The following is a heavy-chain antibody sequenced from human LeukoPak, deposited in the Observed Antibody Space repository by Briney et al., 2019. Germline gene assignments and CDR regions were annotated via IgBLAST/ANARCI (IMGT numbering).Heavy chain of an antibody. Sequence: GGSLRLSCAASGFTFSSYGMSWVRQAPGKGLEWVSAISGSGGSTYYADSVKGRFTISRDNSKNTLYLQMNSLRAEDTAVYYCAKDSGSGYYYVRAFDIWGQGTMVTVSS. CDR3: AKDSGSGYYYVRAFDI. CDR1: GFTFSSYG. V-gene: IGHV3-23*01. CDR2: ISGSGGST. J-gene: IGHJ3*02. D-gene: IGHD3-22*01.